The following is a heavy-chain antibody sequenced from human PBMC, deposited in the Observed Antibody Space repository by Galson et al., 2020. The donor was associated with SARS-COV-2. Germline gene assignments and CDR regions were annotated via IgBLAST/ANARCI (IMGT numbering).Heavy chain of an antibody. CDR1: GFTFSSHA. D-gene: IGHD6-19*01. CDR2: IFPDGSEK. Sequence: GESLKISCAASGFTFSSHAIHWVRQAPGQGLEWVAQIFPDGSEKYYGDSVKGRFTISRDSSKNTVYLQMNNLRADDPAVYYCARDGQSTAGWAFDYWGQGNLVTVSS. CDR3: ARDGQSTAGWAFDY. V-gene: IGHV3-33*01. J-gene: IGHJ4*02.